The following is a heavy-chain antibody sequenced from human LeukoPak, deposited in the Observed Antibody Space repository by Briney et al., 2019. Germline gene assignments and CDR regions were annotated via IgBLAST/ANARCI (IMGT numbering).Heavy chain of an antibody. Sequence: GGSLRLSCAASGFTFSSYAMSWVRQAPGKGLEWVANINQDGSEKYYVDSVKGRSTISRDNAKNSLYLQMNSLRAEDTAVYYCARDYDSRDYWGQGTLVTVSS. D-gene: IGHD3-22*01. J-gene: IGHJ4*02. CDR3: ARDYDSRDY. V-gene: IGHV3-7*01. CDR2: INQDGSEK. CDR1: GFTFSSYA.